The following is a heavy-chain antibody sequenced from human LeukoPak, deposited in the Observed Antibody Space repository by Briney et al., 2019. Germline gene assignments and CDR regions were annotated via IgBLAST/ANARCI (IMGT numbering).Heavy chain of an antibody. Sequence: GGSLRLSCAASGFTFSSYAMSWVRQAPGKGLEWVSAISGSGGSTYYADSVKGRFTISRDNSKNTLYLQMNSLRAEDTAVYYCARGVANVWGSFDYWGQGTLVTVSS. CDR2: ISGSGGST. V-gene: IGHV3-23*01. D-gene: IGHD3-16*01. CDR1: GFTFSSYA. CDR3: ARGVANVWGSFDY. J-gene: IGHJ4*02.